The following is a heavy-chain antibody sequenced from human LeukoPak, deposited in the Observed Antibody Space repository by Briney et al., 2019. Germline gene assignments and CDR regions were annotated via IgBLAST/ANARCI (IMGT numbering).Heavy chain of an antibody. D-gene: IGHD3-10*01. CDR1: GFTFDDYG. V-gene: IGHV3-20*01. CDR3: ATTNYYGSGSYYY. CDR2: INWNGGST. Sequence: PGGSLRLSCAASGFTFDDYGMSWVRQAPGKGLEWVSGINWNGGSTGYADSVKGRFTISRDNAKNSLYLQMNSLRAEDTALYHCATTNYYGSGSYYYWGQGTLVTVSS. J-gene: IGHJ4*02.